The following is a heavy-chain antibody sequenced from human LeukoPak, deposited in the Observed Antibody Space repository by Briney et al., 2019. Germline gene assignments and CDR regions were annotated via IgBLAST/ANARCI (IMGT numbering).Heavy chain of an antibody. J-gene: IGHJ4*02. Sequence: GGSLRLSCAASGFTFSSYAMSWVRQAPGKGLEWVSAISGSGGSTYYADSVKGRLTISRDNSKNTLYLQMNSLRAEDTAVYYCAKDPDIVVVVAATPFLDYWGQGTLVTVSS. D-gene: IGHD2-15*01. CDR2: ISGSGGST. CDR3: AKDPDIVVVVAATPFLDY. CDR1: GFTFSSYA. V-gene: IGHV3-23*01.